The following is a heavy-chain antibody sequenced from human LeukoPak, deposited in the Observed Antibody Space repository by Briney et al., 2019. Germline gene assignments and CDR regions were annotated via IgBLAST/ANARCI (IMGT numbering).Heavy chain of an antibody. D-gene: IGHD6-19*01. CDR1: GFTVSSNY. V-gene: IGHV3-53*01. Sequence: GGSLRLSCAASGFTVSSNYMTWVRQAPGRGLEWASFIYGGGNTYYADSVKGRFTISRDNSKNTLYLQMNSLRAEDTAVYYCAREQVAGPFDYWGQGTLVTVSS. CDR2: IYGGGNT. CDR3: AREQVAGPFDY. J-gene: IGHJ4*02.